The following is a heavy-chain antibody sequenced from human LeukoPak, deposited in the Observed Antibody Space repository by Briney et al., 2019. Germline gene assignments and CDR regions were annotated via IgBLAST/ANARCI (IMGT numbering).Heavy chain of an antibody. V-gene: IGHV4-59*01. CDR2: IYYSGSK. Sequence: PSETLSLTCTVSGGPITTFYWSWVRQPPGKGLEWIGYIYYSGSKNSNPSLKSRVTMSVDTSKNQFSLRLSSVTAADTAVYYCASYTDYYMDVWGKGTTVTVSS. CDR3: ASYTDYYMDV. CDR1: GGPITTFY. J-gene: IGHJ6*03. D-gene: IGHD5-18*01.